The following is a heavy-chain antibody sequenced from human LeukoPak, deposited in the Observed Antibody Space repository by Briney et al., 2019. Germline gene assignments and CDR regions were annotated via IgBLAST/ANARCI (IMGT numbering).Heavy chain of an antibody. CDR2: IIGSGGST. CDR3: AKRYCSGGSCYQFYYYYGMDV. V-gene: IGHV3-23*01. Sequence: GGSLRLSCAASGFTFSSYAMSWVRQAPGEGLEWVSAIIGSGGSTYYADSVRGRFTLSRDNSKNTLYLQMNSLRAEDTAVYYCAKRYCSGGSCYQFYYYYGMDVWGQGTTVTVSS. J-gene: IGHJ6*02. CDR1: GFTFSSYA. D-gene: IGHD2-15*01.